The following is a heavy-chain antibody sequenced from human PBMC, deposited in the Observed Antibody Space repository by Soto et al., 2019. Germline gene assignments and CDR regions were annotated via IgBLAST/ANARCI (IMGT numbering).Heavy chain of an antibody. Sequence: EVQLLESGGGLVQPGGSLRLSCAASGFTFSSYAMSWVRQAPGKGLEWVSTISGGGGSTYYADSVKGRFTNSRDNPKNTLSLQMNSLRAEDTAVYYCAKAACSGGSCYSDYWGQGTLVTVSS. CDR1: GFTFSSYA. CDR2: ISGGGGST. CDR3: AKAACSGGSCYSDY. D-gene: IGHD2-15*01. J-gene: IGHJ4*02. V-gene: IGHV3-23*01.